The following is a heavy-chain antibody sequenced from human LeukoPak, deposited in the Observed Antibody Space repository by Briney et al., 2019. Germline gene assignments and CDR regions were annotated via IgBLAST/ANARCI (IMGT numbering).Heavy chain of an antibody. J-gene: IGHJ4*02. V-gene: IGHV1-2*06. Sequence: ASVKVSCKVSGYALIELSVHWVRQAPGQGLEWMGRINPNSGGTNYAQKFQGRVTMTRDTSISTAYMELSRLRSDDTAVYYCASEVYSGSYDYWGQGTLVTVSS. D-gene: IGHD1-26*01. CDR2: INPNSGGT. CDR3: ASEVYSGSYDY. CDR1: GYALIELS.